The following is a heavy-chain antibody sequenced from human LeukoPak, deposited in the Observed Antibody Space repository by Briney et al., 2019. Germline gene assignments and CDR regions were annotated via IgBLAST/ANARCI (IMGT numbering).Heavy chain of an antibody. D-gene: IGHD4-17*01. V-gene: IGHV3-23*01. J-gene: IGHJ4*02. CDR2: ISVSGGST. CDR3: GRGGDYGVKIDY. Sequence: GGTLRLSCAASGFTFISHAMSWVRQAPGKGLEWVSAISVSGGSTYYRDSVKGRFTISRDNSKNTLYLQMNSLRAEDTAVYYCGRGGDYGVKIDYWGQGSLVTVSS. CDR1: GFTFISHA.